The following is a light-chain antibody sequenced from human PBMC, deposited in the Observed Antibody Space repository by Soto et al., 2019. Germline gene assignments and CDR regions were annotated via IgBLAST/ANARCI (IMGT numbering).Light chain of an antibody. J-gene: IGLJ7*01. CDR3: DSYARTTTLV. Sequence: QSALTQPASVSGSPGPSITISCTGTISDIGGYNFISWYQHHPGKAPKLVIYDVNNRPSGISYRFSGSKSGNTASLTISGLQAEGEADYYCDSYARTTTLVFGGGTQLTVL. CDR2: DVN. CDR1: ISDIGGYNF. V-gene: IGLV2-14*01.